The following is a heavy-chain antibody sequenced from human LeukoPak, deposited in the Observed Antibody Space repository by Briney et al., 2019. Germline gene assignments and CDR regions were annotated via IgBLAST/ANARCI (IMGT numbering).Heavy chain of an antibody. Sequence: GGSLRLSCAASGFTFSDYYMTWIHQAPGKGLEWVSYISSSSGYTNYADSVKGRFTISRDNAKNSLYLQLNSLRAEDTALYYCARGRGSGWYVDYWGQGTLVTVSS. D-gene: IGHD6-19*01. CDR3: ARGRGSGWYVDY. CDR1: GFTFSDYY. V-gene: IGHV3-11*05. J-gene: IGHJ4*02. CDR2: ISSSSGYT.